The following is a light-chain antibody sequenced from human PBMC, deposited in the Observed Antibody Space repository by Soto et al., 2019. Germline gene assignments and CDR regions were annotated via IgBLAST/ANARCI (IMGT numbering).Light chain of an antibody. CDR2: DAS. V-gene: IGKV3-11*01. J-gene: IGKJ5*01. CDR1: QSVSSY. Sequence: EIVLTQSPATLSLSPGERATLSCRASQSVSSYLAWYQQKPGQAPRLLIHDASNRATGIPARFSGSGSGTDFTLTISSLEPEDSAVYYCQQRSNWPPITFGQGTRLEIK. CDR3: QQRSNWPPIT.